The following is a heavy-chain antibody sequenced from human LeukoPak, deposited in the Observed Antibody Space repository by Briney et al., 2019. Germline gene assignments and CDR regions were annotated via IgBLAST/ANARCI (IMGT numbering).Heavy chain of an antibody. CDR3: AKDPDSAAGGDY. J-gene: IGHJ4*02. Sequence: PGGSLRLSCAASGFTFSSYGMHWVRQAPGKGLEWVAVISYDGSNKYYADSVKGRFTISRDNSKNTLYLQMNSLRAEDTAVYYCAKDPDSAAGGDYWGQGTLVTVSS. D-gene: IGHD2-2*01. CDR1: GFTFSSYG. CDR2: ISYDGSNK. V-gene: IGHV3-30*18.